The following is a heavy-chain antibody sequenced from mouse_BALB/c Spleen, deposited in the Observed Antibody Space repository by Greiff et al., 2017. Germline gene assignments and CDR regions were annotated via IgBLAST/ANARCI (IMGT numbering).Heavy chain of an antibody. CDR3: ARDRGGNYGAMDY. CDR1: GFTFSDYY. D-gene: IGHD2-1*01. CDR2: ISDGGSYT. J-gene: IGHJ4*01. Sequence: EGQLVESGGGLVKPGGSLKLSCAASGFTFSDYYMYWVRQTPEKRLEWVATISDGGSYTYYPDSVKGRFTISRDNAKNNLYLQMSSLKSEDTAMYYCARDRGGNYGAMDYWGQGTSVTVSS. V-gene: IGHV5-4*02.